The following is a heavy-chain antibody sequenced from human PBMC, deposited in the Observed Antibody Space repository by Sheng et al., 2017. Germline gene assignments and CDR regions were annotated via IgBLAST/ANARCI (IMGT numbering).Heavy chain of an antibody. CDR3: ARNGGGYSSGWYYYYGMDV. CDR2: IYYSGST. D-gene: IGHD6-19*01. V-gene: IGHV4-61*01. Sequence: QVQLQESGPGLVKPSETLSLTCTVSGGSVSSGSYYWSWIRQPPGKGLEWIGYIYYSGSTNYNPSLKSRVTISVDTSKNQFSLKLSSVTAADTAVYYCARNGGGYSSGWYYYYGMDVWGQGDHGHRLL. J-gene: IGHJ6*02. CDR1: GGSVSSGSYY.